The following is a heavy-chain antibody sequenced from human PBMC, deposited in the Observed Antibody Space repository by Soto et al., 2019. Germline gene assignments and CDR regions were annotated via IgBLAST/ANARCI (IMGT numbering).Heavy chain of an antibody. CDR3: AKDQASGQGSFDS. CDR1: GFTFNIYG. Sequence: VKLVESGGGVVQPGGSLRLSCAASGFTFNIYGMHWVRQAPDKGLEWVALISYDGSNQYYADSVKGRFTISRDNSKNTLFLQMNSLRADDTAVYYCAKDQASGQGSFDSWGQGTLFTVSS. CDR2: ISYDGSNQ. V-gene: IGHV3-30*18. J-gene: IGHJ4*02.